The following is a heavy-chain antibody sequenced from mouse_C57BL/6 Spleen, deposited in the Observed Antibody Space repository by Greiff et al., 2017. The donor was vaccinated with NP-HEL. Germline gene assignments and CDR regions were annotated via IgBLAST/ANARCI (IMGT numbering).Heavy chain of an antibody. J-gene: IGHJ1*03. CDR3: AREDYSNYWYFDV. CDR1: GFTFSDYY. D-gene: IGHD2-5*01. V-gene: IGHV5-16*01. Sequence: EVKLVESEGGLVQPGSSMKLSCTASGFTFSDYYMAWVRQVPEKGLEWVANINYDGSSTCYLDSLKSRFIISRDNAKNILYLQMSSLKSEDTATYYCAREDYSNYWYFDVWGTGTTVTVSS. CDR2: INYDGSST.